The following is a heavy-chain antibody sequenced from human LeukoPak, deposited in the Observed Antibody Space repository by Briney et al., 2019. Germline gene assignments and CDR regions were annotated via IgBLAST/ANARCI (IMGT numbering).Heavy chain of an antibody. CDR3: ARDPTLYYGSGTGMDV. Sequence: GGSLRLSCAASGFSFSSYGMHWDRQAPGKGLEWVAVIWYDGSNKYYADSVKGRFTISRDNSKNTLYLQMNSLRAEDTAVYYCARDPTLYYGSGTGMDVWGKGTTITVSS. D-gene: IGHD3-10*01. J-gene: IGHJ6*04. V-gene: IGHV3-33*01. CDR2: IWYDGSNK. CDR1: GFSFSSYG.